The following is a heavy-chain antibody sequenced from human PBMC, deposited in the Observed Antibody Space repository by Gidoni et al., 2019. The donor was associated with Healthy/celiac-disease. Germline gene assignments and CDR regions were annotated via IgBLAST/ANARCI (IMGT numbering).Heavy chain of an antibody. J-gene: IGHJ4*02. Sequence: EVQLVESGGGLVQPGRSLSLPCAASGFTFHDYSMHWVRQAPGKGLEWVSGISWKSGSIGYADSVKGRFTISRDNAKNSLYLQMNSLRAEDTALYYCAKATVPGIAAAGRLQTGRSLDYWGQGTLVTVSS. CDR2: ISWKSGSI. D-gene: IGHD6-13*01. CDR3: AKATVPGIAAAGRLQTGRSLDY. V-gene: IGHV3-9*01. CDR1: GFTFHDYS.